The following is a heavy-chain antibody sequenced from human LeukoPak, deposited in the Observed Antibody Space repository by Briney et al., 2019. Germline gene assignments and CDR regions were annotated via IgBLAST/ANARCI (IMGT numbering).Heavy chain of an antibody. CDR2: ISHSGYT. CDR1: GFTFSSYA. V-gene: IGHV4-34*01. Sequence: GSLRLSCAASGFTFSSYAMSWVRQAPGKGLEWIGEISHSGYTNLNPSLKSRLTISLDTSKNHFSLRLTSLTAADTAVYYCARHGFYGDSARRKFDPWGQGTLVTVSS. J-gene: IGHJ5*02. D-gene: IGHD4-17*01. CDR3: ARHGFYGDSARRKFDP.